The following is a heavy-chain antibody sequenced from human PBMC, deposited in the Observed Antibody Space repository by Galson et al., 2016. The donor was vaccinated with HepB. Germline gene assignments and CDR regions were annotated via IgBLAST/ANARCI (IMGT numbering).Heavy chain of an antibody. Sequence: SLRLSCAASGFSVSSNYMTWVRQAPGKGLEWVSVIHRGDRPYYADSVKGRFTMSRDDSKNTLYLQMNSLRIEDTAVFYCARGPRGGYSYGGYFDYWGQGVLVTVSS. V-gene: IGHV3-66*01. D-gene: IGHD5-18*01. CDR3: ARGPRGGYSYGGYFDY. CDR2: IHRGDRP. J-gene: IGHJ4*02. CDR1: GFSVSSNY.